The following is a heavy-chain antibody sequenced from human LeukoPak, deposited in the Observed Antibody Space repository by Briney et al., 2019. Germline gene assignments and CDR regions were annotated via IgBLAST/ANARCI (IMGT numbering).Heavy chain of an antibody. J-gene: IGHJ4*02. CDR3: AKAIVLRYFDWLLPIDY. D-gene: IGHD3-9*01. V-gene: IGHV3-23*01. CDR2: ISGSGGST. Sequence: PGGSLRLSCAASGFTFSSYAMSWVRQAPGKGLEWVSAISGSGGSTYYADSVKGRFTISRDNSKNTLYLQMNSLTAEDTAVYYCAKAIVLRYFDWLLPIDYWGQGTLVTVSS. CDR1: GFTFSSYA.